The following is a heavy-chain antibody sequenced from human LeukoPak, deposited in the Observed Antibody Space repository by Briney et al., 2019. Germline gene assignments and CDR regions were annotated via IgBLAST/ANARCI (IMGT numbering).Heavy chain of an antibody. CDR3: AKTGSWYYFDN. Sequence: GGSLRLSCAASGFTSDDYGMSWVRQGPGKGLEWVSVISGSGSSTYYADSVKGRFTISRDNSKNTLYLQMNSLRAEDTAVYYCAKTGSWYYFDNWGQGTLVTVSS. D-gene: IGHD6-13*01. CDR1: GFTSDDYG. V-gene: IGHV3-23*01. CDR2: ISGSGSST. J-gene: IGHJ4*02.